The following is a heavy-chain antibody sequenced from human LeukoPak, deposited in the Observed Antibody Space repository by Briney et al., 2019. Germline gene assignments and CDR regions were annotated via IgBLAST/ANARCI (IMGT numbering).Heavy chain of an antibody. CDR1: GYSISSGYY. D-gene: IGHD3-22*01. J-gene: IGHJ5*02. Sequence: SETLSLTCTVSGYSISSGYYWGWIRQAPGKGLEWIGAIHHSGGTYYNPSLKSRVTISIDTSKNHFSLKLSSVTAADTAVYYCARDSAYYDSSGYYYVTWFDPWGQGTLVTVSS. V-gene: IGHV4-38-2*02. CDR2: IHHSGGT. CDR3: ARDSAYYDSSGYYYVTWFDP.